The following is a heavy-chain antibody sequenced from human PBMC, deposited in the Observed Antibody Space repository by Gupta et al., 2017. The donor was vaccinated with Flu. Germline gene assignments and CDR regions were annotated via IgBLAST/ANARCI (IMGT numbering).Heavy chain of an antibody. CDR3: ARDRHAFWRVVDS. J-gene: IGHJ4*02. V-gene: IGHV3-7*01. CDR2: INADGSEK. CDR1: GFIFSDYW. D-gene: IGHD3-3*01. Sequence: EVQLVESGGGLVQPGGSLRLSCAASGFIFSDYWMSWVRQAPGKGLEWVANINADGSEKSYVDSVKGRFIMSRDNAKGSLFLQRNSLRAEDTALYYCARDRHAFWRVVDSWGQGTLVTVSS.